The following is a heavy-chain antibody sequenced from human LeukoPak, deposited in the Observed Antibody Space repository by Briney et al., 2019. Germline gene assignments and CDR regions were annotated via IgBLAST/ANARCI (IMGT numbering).Heavy chain of an antibody. Sequence: ASVKVSCKASGYTLTGYYMNWVRQAPGQGLEWMGWINPNIGGTNYAQKFQGRVTMTRDTSISTAYMELSRLRSDDTAVYYCARGRLYYDSSGYYLTNSIDYWGQGTLVTVSS. CDR2: INPNIGGT. CDR1: GYTLTGYY. D-gene: IGHD3-22*01. CDR3: ARGRLYYDSSGYYLTNSIDY. J-gene: IGHJ4*02. V-gene: IGHV1-2*02.